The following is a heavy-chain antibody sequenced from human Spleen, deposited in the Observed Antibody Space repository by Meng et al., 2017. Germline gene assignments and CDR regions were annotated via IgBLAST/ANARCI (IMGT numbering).Heavy chain of an antibody. CDR3: AGIRGNGINWFDP. CDR1: GDSVSSSSAT. V-gene: IGHV6-1*01. Sequence: SQTLSLTCAISGDSVSSSSATWNWTRQSPTRGLEWLGRTYYRSKWHNDYAVAVKSRITFNPDTSKNQFSLQLNSVTPEDTAVYYCAGIRGNGINWFDPWGQGILVTVSS. J-gene: IGHJ5*02. CDR2: TYYRSKWHN. D-gene: IGHD1-14*01.